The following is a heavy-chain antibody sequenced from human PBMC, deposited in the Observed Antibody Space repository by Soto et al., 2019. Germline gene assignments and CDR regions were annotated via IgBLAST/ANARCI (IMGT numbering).Heavy chain of an antibody. CDR3: AKKASCGTTSCYLPNGYYYFYGMDV. CDR2: ITTGESSL. J-gene: IGHJ6*02. CDR1: GFAFSDSV. D-gene: IGHD2-2*01. Sequence: GGSLRLSCAASGFAFSDSVMSWVRQAPGKGLEWISSITTGESSLYYADSVKVRFTISRDDSKNTLYLQMKSLRAEDTAIYYWAKKASCGTTSCYLPNGYYYFYGMDVWGQGTAVTVSS. V-gene: IGHV3-23*01.